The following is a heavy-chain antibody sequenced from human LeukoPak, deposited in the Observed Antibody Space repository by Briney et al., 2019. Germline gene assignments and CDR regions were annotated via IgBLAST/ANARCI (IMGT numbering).Heavy chain of an antibody. CDR3: ARWSIAARRNYYYYYMDV. Sequence: PSETLSLTCAVYGGSFSGYYWSWIRHPPGKGLVWIGEINHSGSTNYNPSLKSRVTISVDTSKNQFSLKLSSVTAADTAVYYCARWSIAARRNYYYYYMDVWGKGTTVTVSS. D-gene: IGHD6-6*01. CDR1: GGSFSGYY. CDR2: INHSGST. J-gene: IGHJ6*03. V-gene: IGHV4-34*01.